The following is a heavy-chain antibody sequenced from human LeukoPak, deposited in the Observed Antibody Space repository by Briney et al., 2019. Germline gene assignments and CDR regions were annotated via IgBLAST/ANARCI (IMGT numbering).Heavy chain of an antibody. CDR1: GYIFSIHA. CDR2: INTNTGSP. V-gene: IGHV7-4-1*02. Sequence: ASVKVSCKASGYIFSIHAMIWVRQAPGQGLEFMGWINTNTGSPTYAQGFTGRFVFSLDTSVSTAYLQISSLKAEDTAVYYCARVTSYYDILTGYQVDAYYFDYWGQGTLVTVSS. J-gene: IGHJ4*02. D-gene: IGHD3-9*01. CDR3: ARVTSYYDILTGYQVDAYYFDY.